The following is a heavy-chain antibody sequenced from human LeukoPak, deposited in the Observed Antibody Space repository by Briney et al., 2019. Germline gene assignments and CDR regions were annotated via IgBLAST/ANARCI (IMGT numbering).Heavy chain of an antibody. CDR3: ARPYYYDSSGYSNPFDY. V-gene: IGHV1-69*13. CDR2: IIPIFGTA. Sequence: VASVKVSCKASGYTFTSYGISWVRQAPGQGLEWMGGIIPIFGTANYAQKFQGRVTITADESTSTAYMELSSLRSEDTAVYYCARPYYYDSSGYSNPFDYWGQGTLVTVSS. CDR1: GYTFTSYG. J-gene: IGHJ4*02. D-gene: IGHD3-22*01.